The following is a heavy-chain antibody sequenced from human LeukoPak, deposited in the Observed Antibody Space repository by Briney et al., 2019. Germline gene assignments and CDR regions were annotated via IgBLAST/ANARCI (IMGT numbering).Heavy chain of an antibody. Sequence: QPGGSPRLSCAASGFTFFAHAMHWVRQAPGKGLEWVAVISYDGSNKHYADSMTGRFTISRDNSKNTLYLQMNSLRVEDTAVYYCARESGWAYFDYWGQGSLVAVSS. CDR2: ISYDGSNK. D-gene: IGHD5-24*01. J-gene: IGHJ4*02. CDR1: GFTFFAHA. CDR3: ARESGWAYFDY. V-gene: IGHV3-30*04.